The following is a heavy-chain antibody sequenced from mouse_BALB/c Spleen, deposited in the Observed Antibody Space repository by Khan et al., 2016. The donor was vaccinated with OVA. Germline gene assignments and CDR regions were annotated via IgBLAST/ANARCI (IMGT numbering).Heavy chain of an antibody. Sequence: EVQLQESGPGLVKPSQSLSLTCTVTGYSITSDYAWNWIRQFPGNKLEWMCYISYSGRTSYNPSLKSRISITRDTSTNPFFLQLNSVPTEDTATYDCARAENSTTVVATDIDYWGQGTTLTVSS. CDR1: GYSITSDYA. V-gene: IGHV3-2*02. CDR2: ISYSGRT. J-gene: IGHJ2*01. D-gene: IGHD1-1*01. CDR3: ARAENSTTVVATDIDY.